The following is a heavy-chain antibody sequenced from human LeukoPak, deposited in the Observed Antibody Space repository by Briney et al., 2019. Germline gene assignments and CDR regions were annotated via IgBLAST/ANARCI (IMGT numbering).Heavy chain of an antibody. V-gene: IGHV3-21*01. J-gene: IGHJ3*02. D-gene: IGHD1-26*01. CDR3: ARDGFSADAFDT. CDR1: GFTFSSYS. CDR2: ISSSSSYI. Sequence: GGSLRLSCAASGFTFSSYSMNWVRQAPGKGLEWVSSISSSSSYIYYADSVKGRFTISRDNAKNSLYLQMNSLRAEDTAVYYCARDGFSADAFDTWGQGTMVTVSS.